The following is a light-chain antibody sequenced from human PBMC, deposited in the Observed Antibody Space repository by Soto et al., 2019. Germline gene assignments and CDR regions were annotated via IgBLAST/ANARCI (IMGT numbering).Light chain of an antibody. J-gene: IGKJ1*01. V-gene: IGKV1-39*01. CDR2: TAS. CDR3: QQTSSSPQT. CDR1: QSVHTD. Sequence: DIQMTQSPSSLSASVGDRVTITCRTSQSVHTDLHWYQQKTGHAPVLLIHTASTLQSGVPSRFSASGSGTDFSLTISGLEIEDFATYFCQQTSSSPQTFGQGTRVEVK.